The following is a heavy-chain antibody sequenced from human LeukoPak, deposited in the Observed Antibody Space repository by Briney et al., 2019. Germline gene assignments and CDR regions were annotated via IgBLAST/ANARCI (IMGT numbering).Heavy chain of an antibody. D-gene: IGHD4-17*01. CDR2: IYYSGST. Sequence: SETLSLTCTVSGGSISSGGYYWSWIRQHPGKGLEWIGYIYYSGSTYYNPSHKSRVTISVDTSKNQFSLKLSSVTAADTAVYYCASRPDYGDYYFDYWGQGTLVTVSS. CDR3: ASRPDYGDYYFDY. V-gene: IGHV4-31*03. CDR1: GGSISSGGYY. J-gene: IGHJ4*02.